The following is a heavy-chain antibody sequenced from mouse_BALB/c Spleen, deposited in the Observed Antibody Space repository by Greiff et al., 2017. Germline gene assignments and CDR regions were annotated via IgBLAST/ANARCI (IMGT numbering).Heavy chain of an antibody. D-gene: IGHD1-2*01. CDR2: ISSGGST. J-gene: IGHJ4*01. Sequence: EVQRVESGGGLVKPGGSLKLSCAASGFTFSSYAMSWVRQTPEKRLEWVASISSGGSTYYPDSVKGRFTISRDNARNILYLQMSSLRSEDTAMYYCASLLRLRDYAMDYWGQGTSVTVSS. CDR3: ASLLRLRDYAMDY. CDR1: GFTFSSYA. V-gene: IGHV5-6-5*01.